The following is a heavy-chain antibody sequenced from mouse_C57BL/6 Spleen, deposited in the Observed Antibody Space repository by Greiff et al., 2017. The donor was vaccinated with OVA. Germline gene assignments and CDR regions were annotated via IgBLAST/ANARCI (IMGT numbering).Heavy chain of an antibody. J-gene: IGHJ3*01. Sequence: VKLQESGAELVRPGTSVKVSCKASGYAFTNYLIEWVKQRPGQGLEWIGVINPGSGGTNYNEKFKGKATLTADKSSSTAYMQLSSLTSEDSAVYFCARPGYDYDWFAYWGQGTLVTVSA. CDR2: INPGSGGT. D-gene: IGHD2-4*01. CDR1: GYAFTNYL. V-gene: IGHV1-54*01. CDR3: ARPGYDYDWFAY.